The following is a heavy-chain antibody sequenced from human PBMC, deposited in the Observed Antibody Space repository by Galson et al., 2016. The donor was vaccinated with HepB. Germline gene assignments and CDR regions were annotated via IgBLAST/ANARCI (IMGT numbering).Heavy chain of an antibody. V-gene: IGHV4-31*03. J-gene: IGHJ4*02. Sequence: TLSLTCTVSGGSISSRGYYWSWIRQHPGKGLEWIGHIYYSGGTYYNPSLQSRLTISLDTSKNHFSLKLDSVTAADTAVYYCAGYEVVSFDYWGQGTLVTVSS. CDR1: GGSISSRGYY. CDR3: AGYEVVSFDY. CDR2: IYYSGGT. D-gene: IGHD2-15*01.